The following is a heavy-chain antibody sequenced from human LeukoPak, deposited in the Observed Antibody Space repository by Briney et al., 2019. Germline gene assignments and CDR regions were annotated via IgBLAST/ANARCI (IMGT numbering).Heavy chain of an antibody. CDR1: GFTFINYY. V-gene: IGHV1-46*01. CDR2: INLSGGST. Sequence: ASVKVCCKASGFTFINYYMHWVRQAPGQGLEWLGIINLSGGSTHYPQKFQDRVTMTRDTSTSTVYMELSSLRSEDTAVYYCARDLDYGEKSEDYWGQGTLDPVSS. D-gene: IGHD4/OR15-4a*01. J-gene: IGHJ4*02. CDR3: ARDLDYGEKSEDY.